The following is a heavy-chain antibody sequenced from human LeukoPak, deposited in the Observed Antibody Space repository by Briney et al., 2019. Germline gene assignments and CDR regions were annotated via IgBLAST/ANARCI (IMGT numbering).Heavy chain of an antibody. J-gene: IGHJ4*02. Sequence: GGSLRLSCAASGFSFSNYWMKWVRQAPEKGLEGVANINQDGSVKVYVDSVKGRFIISRDNAKNSLYLQMNSLGPDDTAVYYCATLRRASPGDYWGQGTLVTVSS. CDR1: GFSFSNYW. V-gene: IGHV3-7*01. CDR2: INQDGSVK. CDR3: ATLRRASPGDY. D-gene: IGHD3-10*01.